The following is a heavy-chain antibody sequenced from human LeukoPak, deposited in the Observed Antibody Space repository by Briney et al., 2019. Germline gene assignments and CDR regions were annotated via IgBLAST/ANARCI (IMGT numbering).Heavy chain of an antibody. D-gene: IGHD2-2*01. J-gene: IGHJ4*02. CDR1: GFTFSSYS. V-gene: IGHV3-48*01. CDR2: ISSSSSSI. Sequence: GGSLRLSCEASGFTFSSYSMNWVRQTPGKGLEWVSHISSSSSSIYYADSVKGRFTVSRDNAKNSLYLQMNSLRAEDTAVYFCATAYCSTTSCYYYWGQGTLVTVSS. CDR3: ATAYCSTTSCYYY.